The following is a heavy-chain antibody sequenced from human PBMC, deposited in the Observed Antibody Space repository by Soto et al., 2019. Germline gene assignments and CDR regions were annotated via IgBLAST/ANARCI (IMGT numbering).Heavy chain of an antibody. V-gene: IGHV5-10-1*01. D-gene: IGHD3-3*01. CDR2: IDPSDSYT. CDR1: GYSFTSYW. Sequence: GESLKISCKGSGYSFTSYWISWVRQMPGKGLEWMGRIDPSDSYTNYSPSFQGHVTISADKSISNAYLQWSSLKASDTAMYYCARHMGLVYDFWSRKAFDIWGQGTMVTVSS. CDR3: ARHMGLVYDFWSRKAFDI. J-gene: IGHJ3*02.